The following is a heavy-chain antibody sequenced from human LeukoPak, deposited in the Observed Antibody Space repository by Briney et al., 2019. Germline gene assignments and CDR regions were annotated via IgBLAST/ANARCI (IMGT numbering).Heavy chain of an antibody. J-gene: IGHJ3*02. CDR1: GGSITSHY. V-gene: IGHV4-59*08. Sequence: SETLSLTCTASGGSITSHYWSWIRQPPGKGLEWIGYVYYSGTTNYNPSLKSRVTISVDTSKNQFSLKLSSVTAADTAVYYCARQHGYLDAFDIWGQGTMVTVSS. CDR3: ARQHGYLDAFDI. D-gene: IGHD5-18*01. CDR2: VYYSGTT.